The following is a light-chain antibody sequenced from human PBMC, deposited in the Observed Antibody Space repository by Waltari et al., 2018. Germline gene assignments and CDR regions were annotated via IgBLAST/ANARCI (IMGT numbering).Light chain of an antibody. J-gene: IGKJ3*01. V-gene: IGKV1-9*01. CDR3: QQSDRTPRLFT. Sequence: DIQLTQSPSFLSASVRDRVTITCRASQGISNYLAWYQQKPGKAPKLLIYSASTLQSGVPSRFSGSGSGTEFSLTISSLQPEDFATYYCQQSDRTPRLFTFGPGTKVDVK. CDR1: QGISNY. CDR2: SAS.